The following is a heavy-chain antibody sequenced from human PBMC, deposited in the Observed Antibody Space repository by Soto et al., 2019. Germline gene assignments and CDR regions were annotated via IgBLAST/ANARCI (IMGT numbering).Heavy chain of an antibody. D-gene: IGHD2-8*01. CDR3: ARGRCTNGVCRRHFDY. CDR2: ISAYNGNT. Sequence: QVQLVQSGAEVKKPGASVKVSCKASGYTFTSYGISWVRQAPGQGLEWMGWISAYNGNTNYAQQLQGRVNMTTDTSTRTAYMELRSLRSDDTAVYYCARGRCTNGVCRRHFDYWGQGTLVTVSS. J-gene: IGHJ4*02. V-gene: IGHV1-18*01. CDR1: GYTFTSYG.